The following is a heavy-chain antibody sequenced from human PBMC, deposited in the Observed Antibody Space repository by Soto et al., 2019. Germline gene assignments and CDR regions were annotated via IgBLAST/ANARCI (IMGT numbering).Heavy chain of an antibody. D-gene: IGHD1-26*01. CDR3: AGTATSGRHIKS. J-gene: IGHJ5*02. V-gene: IGHV4-31*01. CDR1: GVPLRGTEYY. CDR2: IYYRGNT. Sequence: PSETLSLTCTVSGVPLRGTEYYWSWIRQHPTMGLEWIGYIYYRGNTYSNPSLRGPVSLSVDTSQNQFSLRVNSVTAAYTAVYYWAGTATSGRHIKSWGQGTLVTVSS.